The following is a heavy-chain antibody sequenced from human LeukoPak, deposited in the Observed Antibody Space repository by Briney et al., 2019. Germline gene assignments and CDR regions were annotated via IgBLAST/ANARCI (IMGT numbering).Heavy chain of an antibody. CDR1: GFTFSSYS. J-gene: IGHJ4*02. CDR3: ARDLCTTTSCLDH. V-gene: IGHV3-48*04. Sequence: GGSLRLSCAASGFTFSSYSMNWVRQAPGKGLEWVSYISSSSSTIYYADSVKGRFTISRDNAKNSLYLQMNSLRAEDTAVYYCARDLCTTTSCLDHWGQGTLVTVSS. D-gene: IGHD2-2*01. CDR2: ISSSSSTI.